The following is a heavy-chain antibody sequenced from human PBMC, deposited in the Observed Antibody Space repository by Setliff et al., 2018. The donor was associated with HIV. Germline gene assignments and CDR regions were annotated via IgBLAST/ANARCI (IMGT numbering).Heavy chain of an antibody. J-gene: IGHJ5*02. V-gene: IGHV4-39*01. Sequence: SETLSLTCSVSGDSISNPNYYWGWIRQPPGKGLEWVGYVHTSGSSNYNLSLKSRATISVDTSTNQFSLKLSSVTAADTAIYYCARHRFGSGWYGLVSGIDPWGQGTLVTVSS. CDR2: VHTSGSS. D-gene: IGHD6-19*01. CDR1: GDSISNPNYY. CDR3: ARHRFGSGWYGLVSGIDP.